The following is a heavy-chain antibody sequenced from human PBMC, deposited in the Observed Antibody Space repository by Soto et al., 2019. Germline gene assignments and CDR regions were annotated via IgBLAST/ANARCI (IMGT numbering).Heavy chain of an antibody. D-gene: IGHD2-21*02. CDR2: ISGGGGNT. Sequence: PGGSLRLCCAASGFTFGNYAINWVRQAPGKGLEWVAGISGGGGNTYYADSVKGRFTIFRDHSKSTVYLQMHSLRAEDTAVYYCAKGFIVVVTVIRPDDAFDMWGQGTMVTVSS. V-gene: IGHV3-23*01. CDR1: GFTFGNYA. J-gene: IGHJ3*02. CDR3: AKGFIVVVTVIRPDDAFDM.